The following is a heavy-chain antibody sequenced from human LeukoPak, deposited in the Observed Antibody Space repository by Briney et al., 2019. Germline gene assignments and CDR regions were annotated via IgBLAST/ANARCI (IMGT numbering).Heavy chain of an antibody. Sequence: GGSLRLSCAASGFTVSSNYMSWVRQAPGKGLEWVSVIYSGGSTYYADSMKGRFTISRDNSKNTLYLQMNSLRAEDTAVYYCARDGGPVTTDYWGQGTLVTVSS. J-gene: IGHJ4*02. CDR2: IYSGGST. CDR3: ARDGGPVTTDY. V-gene: IGHV3-66*01. D-gene: IGHD4-17*01. CDR1: GFTVSSNY.